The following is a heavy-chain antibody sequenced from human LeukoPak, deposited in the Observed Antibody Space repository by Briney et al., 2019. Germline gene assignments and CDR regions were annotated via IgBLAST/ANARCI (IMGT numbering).Heavy chain of an antibody. D-gene: IGHD2/OR15-2a*01. J-gene: IGHJ4*02. CDR2: INPNSGDT. Sequence: ASVKGSCKASGYTFTDYFLHWVRQAPGQGLEWMGWINPNSGDTKYAQKFQGRVTMTRDTSISTAYMDLSSLTSDDTALYYCARDQSQYRANYWGQGTRVTVSS. CDR3: ARDQSQYRANY. CDR1: GYTFTDYF. V-gene: IGHV1-2*02.